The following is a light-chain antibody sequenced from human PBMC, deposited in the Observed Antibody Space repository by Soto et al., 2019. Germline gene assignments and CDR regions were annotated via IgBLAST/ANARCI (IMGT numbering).Light chain of an antibody. J-gene: IGKJ1*01. CDR2: KAS. Sequence: DIQMTQSPSTLSASVGDRVTITCRASQSISSWLAWYQQKPGKAPKLLSYKASSLESGVPSRFSGSGSGTEFTLSISSLQRDNFASYYCQLYNSYWTFGQGTNVEIK. CDR3: QLYNSYWT. CDR1: QSISSW. V-gene: IGKV1-5*03.